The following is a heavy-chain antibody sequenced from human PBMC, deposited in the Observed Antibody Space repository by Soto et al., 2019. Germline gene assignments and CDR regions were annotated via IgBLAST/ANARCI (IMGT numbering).Heavy chain of an antibody. D-gene: IGHD2-2*01. V-gene: IGHV3-23*01. J-gene: IGHJ4*02. CDR3: AKSLYALFSLGDFKY. CDR1: GFTFSSYA. Sequence: SLRLSCAASGFTFSSYALNWVRQAPGKGLEWVAEISGSGTSTYYAPSVKGRFIISSDSSKNTLYLRMYSLRAEDTAVYYCAKSLYALFSLGDFKYWGQGALVTVSS. CDR2: ISGSGTST.